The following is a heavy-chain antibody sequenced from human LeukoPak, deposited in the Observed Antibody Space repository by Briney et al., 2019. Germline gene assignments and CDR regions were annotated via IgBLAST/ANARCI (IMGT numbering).Heavy chain of an antibody. CDR1: GGSISSGGYY. CDR2: IYYSGST. V-gene: IGHV4-31*03. D-gene: IGHD2-15*01. CDR3: ARLYCSGGSCNHFDY. Sequence: SSETLSLTCTVSGGSISSGGYYWSWIRQHPGKGLEWIGYIYYSGSTYYNPSLKSRVTISVDTSKNQFSLKLSSVTAADTAVYYCARLYCSGGSCNHFDYWGQGTLVTVSS. J-gene: IGHJ4*02.